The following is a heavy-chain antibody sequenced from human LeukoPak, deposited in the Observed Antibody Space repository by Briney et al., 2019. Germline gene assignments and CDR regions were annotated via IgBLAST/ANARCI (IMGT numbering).Heavy chain of an antibody. Sequence: SETLSLTCTVSGGSISGYYWSWIRQPAGKGLEWIGRMNTSGTTNYNPSLTSRVTMSVDTSKNQFSLKLSSVTAADTAVYYCAATRRYCTGGSCYDLGNWFGPWGQGTLVTVSS. D-gene: IGHD2-8*02. CDR1: GGSISGYY. V-gene: IGHV4-4*07. J-gene: IGHJ5*02. CDR2: MNTSGTT. CDR3: AATRRYCTGGSCYDLGNWFGP.